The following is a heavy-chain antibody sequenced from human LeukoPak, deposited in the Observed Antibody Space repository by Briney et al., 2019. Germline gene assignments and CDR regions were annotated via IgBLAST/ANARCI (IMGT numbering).Heavy chain of an antibody. V-gene: IGHV3-49*04. Sequence: PGRSLRLSCTASGFTFGDYSMSWVRQAPGKGLEXVXFIRTKAYGGTTEYAASVKGRFTMSRDDSKSIAYLQMNSLKTEDTALYYCTKDATIDSSLRGLWGQGTLVTVSS. D-gene: IGHD3-10*01. CDR3: TKDATIDSSLRGL. J-gene: IGHJ4*02. CDR2: IRTKAYGGTT. CDR1: GFTFGDYS.